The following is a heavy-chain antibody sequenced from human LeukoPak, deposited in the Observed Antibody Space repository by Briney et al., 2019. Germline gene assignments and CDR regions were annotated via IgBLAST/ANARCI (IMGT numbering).Heavy chain of an antibody. CDR1: GYTFTGYY. J-gene: IGHJ4*02. CDR2: INPNSGGT. V-gene: IGHV1-2*02. CDR3: ARDMNPTHYFDY. D-gene: IGHD3-16*01. Sequence: ASVKVSCKASGYTFTGYYMHWVRQAPGQGLEWMGWINPNSGGTNYAQKFQGRVTISVDTSKNDFSLKLSSVAAADTAIYYCARDMNPTHYFDYWGQGTQVTVSS.